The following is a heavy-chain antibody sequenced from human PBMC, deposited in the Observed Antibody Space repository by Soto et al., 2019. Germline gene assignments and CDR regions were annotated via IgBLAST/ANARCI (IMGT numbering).Heavy chain of an antibody. CDR1: GGSFSCYY. D-gene: IGHD4-17*01. Sequence: SDTLSLTCAVYGGSFSCYYWSWIRQPPGKGLEWIGEINHSGSTNYNPSLKSRVTISVDTSKNQFSLKLSSVTAADTAVYYCARTTVVSWFDPWGQGTLVTVSS. CDR3: ARTTVVSWFDP. J-gene: IGHJ5*02. CDR2: INHSGST. V-gene: IGHV4-34*01.